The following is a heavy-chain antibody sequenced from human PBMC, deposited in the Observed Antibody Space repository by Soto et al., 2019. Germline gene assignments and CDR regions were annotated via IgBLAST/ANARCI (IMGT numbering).Heavy chain of an antibody. CDR2: ISSSGSTI. J-gene: IGHJ6*03. Sequence: GGSLRLSCAASGFTFSDYYMSWIRQAPGKGLEWVSYISSSGSTIYYADSVKGRFTISRDNAKNSLYLQMNSLRAEDTAVYYCARSATVTVYYYMDVWGKGTTVTVSS. CDR3: ARSATVTVYYYMDV. D-gene: IGHD4-17*01. CDR1: GFTFSDYY. V-gene: IGHV3-11*01.